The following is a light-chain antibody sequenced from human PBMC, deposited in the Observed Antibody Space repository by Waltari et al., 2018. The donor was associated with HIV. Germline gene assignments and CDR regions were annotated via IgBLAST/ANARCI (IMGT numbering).Light chain of an antibody. Sequence: DIQITQSPSSLSASVGERVTTTCRASEGISNSLACYQQQPGKAPKLLLYAVSTLESGVPSRFSGSGSGTDYTLTISSLHPEDFATYYCQQYYSDPMYTFGQGTKLEIK. CDR2: AVS. CDR1: EGISNS. J-gene: IGKJ2*01. V-gene: IGKV1-NL1*01. CDR3: QQYYSDPMYT.